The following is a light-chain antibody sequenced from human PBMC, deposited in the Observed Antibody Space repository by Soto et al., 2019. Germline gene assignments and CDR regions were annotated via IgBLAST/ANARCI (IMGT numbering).Light chain of an antibody. Sequence: EIVLTQSPGTLPLSPGERATLSCRASQRVSSSYLAWYQQKPGQATRLLISGASSRATGIPDRFSGSGSGTDFTLTISRLAPEDLAVYYGQQYGSSPQTFGQGTKVEIK. CDR3: QQYGSSPQT. CDR1: QRVSSSY. V-gene: IGKV3-20*01. CDR2: GAS. J-gene: IGKJ1*01.